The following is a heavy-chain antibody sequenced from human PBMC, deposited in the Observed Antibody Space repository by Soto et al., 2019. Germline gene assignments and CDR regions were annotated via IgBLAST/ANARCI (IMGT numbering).Heavy chain of an antibody. CDR3: AHSHIVATGGAFDI. V-gene: IGHV2-5*02. CDR1: GFSLSTSGVG. CDR2: IYWDDDK. Sequence: QITLKESGPTLVKPTQTLTLTCTFSGFSLSTSGVGVGWIRQPPGQALEWLALIYWDDDKRYSPSLKSRLTITKDTSKNQVVLTMTNMDPVDTATYYCAHSHIVATGGAFDIWGQGTMVTVSS. J-gene: IGHJ3*02. D-gene: IGHD5-12*01.